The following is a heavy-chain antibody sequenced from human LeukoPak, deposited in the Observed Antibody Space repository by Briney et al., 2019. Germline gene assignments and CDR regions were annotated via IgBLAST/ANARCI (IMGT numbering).Heavy chain of an antibody. CDR2: IYYSGST. CDR3: ARDYGNYWSYYFDY. CDR1: DGSISTSSYY. D-gene: IGHD4-11*01. J-gene: IGHJ4*02. Sequence: SETLSLTCTVSDGSISTSSYYWAWIRQPPGKGLEWIGSIYYSGSTYYNPSLKSRVTISVDTSKNQFSLKLTSLTAADTAVYYCARDYGNYWSYYFDYWGQGTLVTVSS. V-gene: IGHV4-39*02.